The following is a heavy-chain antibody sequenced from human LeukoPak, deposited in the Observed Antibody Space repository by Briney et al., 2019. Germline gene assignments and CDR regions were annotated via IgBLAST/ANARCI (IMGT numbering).Heavy chain of an antibody. CDR3: ARVAGEEDYYYYMDV. CDR1: GYTFTSYA. V-gene: IGHV7-4-1*02. Sequence: ASVKVSCKASGYTFTSYAMNWVRQAPGQGLEWMGWINTNTGNPTYAQGFTGRFVFSLDTSISTAYLQISSLKAEDTAVYYCARVAGEEDYYYYMDVWGKGTTVTVSS. J-gene: IGHJ6*03. CDR2: INTNTGNP. D-gene: IGHD6-19*01.